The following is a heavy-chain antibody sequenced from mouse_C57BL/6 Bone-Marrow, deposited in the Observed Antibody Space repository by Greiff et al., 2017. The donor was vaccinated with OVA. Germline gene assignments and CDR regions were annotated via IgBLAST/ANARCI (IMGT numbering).Heavy chain of an antibody. CDR1: GFTFSSYA. CDR2: ISDGGSYT. V-gene: IGHV5-4*01. Sequence: EVKLVESGGGLVKPGGSLKLSCAASGFTFSSYAMSWVRQTPEKRLEWVATISDGGSYTYYPDNVKGRFTISRDNAKTNLYLQMSNLKSEDTAMYYCAREGAYWGQGTLDTVSA. CDR3: AREGAY. J-gene: IGHJ3*01.